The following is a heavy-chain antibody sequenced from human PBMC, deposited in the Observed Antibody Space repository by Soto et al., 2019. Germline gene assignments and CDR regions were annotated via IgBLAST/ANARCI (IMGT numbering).Heavy chain of an antibody. CDR1: GFMFSDHF. CDR2: AKNKIGHYMT. J-gene: IGHJ4*02. Sequence: EVQLVESGGGLVQPGGSLRLSCAASGFMFSDHFMEWVRQAPGKGLEWVGRAKNKIGHYMTEYAASVKGRFIISRDESNNSLFLQMNRMETEGTAVYYFTRPHRSSSDWRNYWGQGTLVNGSS. D-gene: IGHD6-19*01. CDR3: TRPHRSSSDWRNY. V-gene: IGHV3-72*01.